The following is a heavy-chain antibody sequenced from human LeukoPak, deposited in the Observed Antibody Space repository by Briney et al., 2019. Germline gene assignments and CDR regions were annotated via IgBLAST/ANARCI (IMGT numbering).Heavy chain of an antibody. J-gene: IGHJ3*02. CDR2: MYTSGAT. CDR3: AREWSAFDT. CDR1: GDSISNYY. D-gene: IGHD2-8*01. Sequence: SETLSLTCTVSGDSISNYYWSWIRQPAGKGLEWIGRMYTSGATNYNPSLKSRATMSVDTSKNQFSLKLTSVTAADTAVYYCAREWSAFDTWGQGTMVTVSS. V-gene: IGHV4-4*07.